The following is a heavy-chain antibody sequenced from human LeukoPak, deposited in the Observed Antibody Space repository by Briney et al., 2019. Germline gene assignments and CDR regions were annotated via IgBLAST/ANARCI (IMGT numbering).Heavy chain of an antibody. V-gene: IGHV3-49*04. J-gene: IGHJ5*02. D-gene: IGHD3-22*01. CDR3: SSYHYDSSGYYYVNH. CDR1: GYTFGDYA. CDR2: IRSKAYGGTT. Sequence: GGSLRLSCTGSGYTFGDYAMSWVRQAPGKGLEWLGFIRSKAYGGTTEYAASVKGRFTISRDDSKSIAYLEMNSLKSEDTAVYYCSSYHYDSSGYYYVNHWGQGTLVTVSS.